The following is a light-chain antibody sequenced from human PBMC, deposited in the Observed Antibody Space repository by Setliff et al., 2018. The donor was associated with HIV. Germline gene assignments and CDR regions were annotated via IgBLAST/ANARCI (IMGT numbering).Light chain of an antibody. Sequence: QSALAQPPSVSGSPGQSVTISCTGTSSDVGRYNRVSWYQQPPGTAPKLMIYEVTNRPSGVPDRFSGSKSGSMASLTISGLQAEDEGDYYCSSHRSSSYVFGTGTKVTVL. J-gene: IGLJ1*01. CDR1: SSDVGRYNR. CDR2: EVT. CDR3: SSHRSSSYV. V-gene: IGLV2-18*02.